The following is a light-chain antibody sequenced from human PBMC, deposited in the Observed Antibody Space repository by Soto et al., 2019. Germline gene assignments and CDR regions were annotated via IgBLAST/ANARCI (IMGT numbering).Light chain of an antibody. CDR2: SNN. J-gene: IGLJ3*02. CDR3: AAWDDSLNGWV. Sequence: QSVVTQPPSASGTPGQRVTISCSRSSCNIGNKTVNWYQQVPGTAPKLVIYSNNQWPSGVPDRFSGSKSGTSASLAISGLQSEDEADYYCAAWDDSLNGWVFGGGTKLTV. CDR1: SCNIGNKT. V-gene: IGLV1-44*01.